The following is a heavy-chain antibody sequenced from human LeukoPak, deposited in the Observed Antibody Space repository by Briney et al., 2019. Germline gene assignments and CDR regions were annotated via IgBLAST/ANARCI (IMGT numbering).Heavy chain of an antibody. CDR2: ISYDGSNK. CDR3: ARGPSSVPHSAYWAANVFDP. D-gene: IGHD6-6*01. V-gene: IGHV3-30*03. J-gene: IGHJ5*02. CDR1: GFTFSSYG. Sequence: QPGRSLRLSCAASGFTFSSYGMHWVRQAPGKGLEWVAVISYDGSNKYYADSVKGRFTISRDNSKNTLYLQMNSLGPEDTAVYYCARGPSSVPHSAYWAANVFDPWGQGTLVTVSS.